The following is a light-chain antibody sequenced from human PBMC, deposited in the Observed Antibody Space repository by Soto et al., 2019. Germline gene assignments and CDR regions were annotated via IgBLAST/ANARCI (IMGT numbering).Light chain of an antibody. CDR2: GAF. CDR1: QSVLSK. V-gene: IGKV3-15*01. J-gene: IGKJ5*01. CDR3: QQYNNWPIT. Sequence: EIVMTQSPATLSVSPGERATRSCRASQSVLSKLAWYQQKPGQAPRLLIYGAFTMATDIPGRFSGSGSGTEFTLTISSLQSEDLAVYYCQQYNNWPITFGQGTRLEIK.